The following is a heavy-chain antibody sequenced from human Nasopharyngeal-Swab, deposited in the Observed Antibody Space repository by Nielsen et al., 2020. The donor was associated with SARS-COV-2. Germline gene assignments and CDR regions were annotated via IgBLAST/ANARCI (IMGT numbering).Heavy chain of an antibody. V-gene: IGHV3-9*01. CDR2: ISWNMGSI. J-gene: IGHJ3*02. CDR1: GFTFDDYA. CDR3: AKAVTSGITSSPVYYYDSSGYGDAFDI. Sequence: SLKISCAASGFTFDDYAMHWVRQAPGKGLEWVSGISWNMGSIGYADSVKGRFTISRDNAKNSLYLQMNSLRAEDTALYYCAKAVTSGITSSPVYYYDSSGYGDAFDIWGQGTMVTVSS. D-gene: IGHD3-22*01.